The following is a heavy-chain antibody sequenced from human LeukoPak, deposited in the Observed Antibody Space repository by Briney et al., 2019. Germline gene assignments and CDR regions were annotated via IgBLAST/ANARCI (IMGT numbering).Heavy chain of an antibody. Sequence: PGGSLRLSCAASGFTFSSYAMNWVRQAPGKGLEWVSVISGSGVSTYYADSVKGRFTISRDISKNTLYLQMNSLRAEDTAVYYCAKATYYYDSSGYATGPDYWGQGTLVTVSS. CDR3: AKATYYYDSSGYATGPDY. CDR2: ISGSGVST. D-gene: IGHD3-22*01. V-gene: IGHV3-23*01. CDR1: GFTFSSYA. J-gene: IGHJ4*02.